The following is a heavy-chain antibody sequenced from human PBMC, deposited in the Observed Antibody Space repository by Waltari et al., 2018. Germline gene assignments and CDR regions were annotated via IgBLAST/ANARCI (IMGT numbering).Heavy chain of an antibody. D-gene: IGHD2-15*01. CDR3: AREVADCSGGSCPGGWFDP. CDR1: GGSISSGGYS. J-gene: IGHJ5*02. CDR2: IYHSGST. V-gene: IGHV4-30-2*01. Sequence: QLQLQESGSGLVKPSQTLSLTCAVSGGSISSGGYSWSWIRQPPGKGLEWIGYIYHSGSTSYNPSLKSRVTISVDRSKNQFSLKVSSVTAADTAVYYCAREVADCSGGSCPGGWFDPWGQGTLVTVSS.